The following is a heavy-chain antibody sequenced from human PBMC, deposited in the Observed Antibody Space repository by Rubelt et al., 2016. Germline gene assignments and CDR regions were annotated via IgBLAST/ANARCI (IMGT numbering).Heavy chain of an antibody. J-gene: IGHJ4*02. CDR2: SGST. Sequence: SGSTNYNPSLKSRVTISVDTSKNQFSLKLSSVTAADTAVYYCARRSVGGKEDWGQGTLVTVSS. CDR3: ARRSVGGKED. V-gene: IGHV4-59*08. D-gene: IGHD4-23*01.